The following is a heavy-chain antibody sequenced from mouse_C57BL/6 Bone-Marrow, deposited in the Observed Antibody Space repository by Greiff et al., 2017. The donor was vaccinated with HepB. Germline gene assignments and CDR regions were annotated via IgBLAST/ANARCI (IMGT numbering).Heavy chain of an antibody. V-gene: IGHV3-6*01. D-gene: IGHD3-1*01. CDR3: ARTGALYFDY. J-gene: IGHJ2*01. Sequence: VQLKESGPGLVKPSQSLSLTCSVTGYSITSGYYWNWIRQFPGNKLEWMGYISYDGSNNYNPSLKNRISITRDTSKNQFFLKLNSVTTEDTATYYCARTGALYFDYWGQGTTLTVSS. CDR1: GYSITSGYY. CDR2: ISYDGSN.